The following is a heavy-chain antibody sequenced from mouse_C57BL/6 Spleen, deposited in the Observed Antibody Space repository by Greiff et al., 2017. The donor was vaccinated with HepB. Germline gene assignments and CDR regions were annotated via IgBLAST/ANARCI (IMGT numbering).Heavy chain of an antibody. CDR3: ARSGLPRDFDY. V-gene: IGHV1-64*01. J-gene: IGHJ2*01. CDR2: IHPNSGST. D-gene: IGHD3-3*01. CDR1: GYTFTSYW. Sequence: QVQLKQPGAELVKPGASVKLSCKASGYTFTSYWMHWVKQRPGQGLEWIGMIHPNSGSTNYNEKFKSKATLTVDKSSSTAYMQLSSLTSEDSAVYYCARSGLPRDFDYWGQGTTLTVSS.